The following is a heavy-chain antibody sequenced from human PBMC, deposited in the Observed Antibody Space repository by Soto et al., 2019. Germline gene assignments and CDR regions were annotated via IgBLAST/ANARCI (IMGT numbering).Heavy chain of an antibody. CDR3: AYGSSSAWIDY. V-gene: IGHV4-39*05. CDR1: GDSMRGHHFY. D-gene: IGHD6-25*01. CDR2: AYFSGGNT. J-gene: IGHJ4*02. Sequence: PSDTPSPNGRGFGDSMRGHHFYWGWNRQAPGKGLEWIGSAYFSGGNTYYSPSLKSRVSISVDTSKNEFSLRLTSLTAADTAVYFCAYGSSSAWIDYWGQGTLVTVSS.